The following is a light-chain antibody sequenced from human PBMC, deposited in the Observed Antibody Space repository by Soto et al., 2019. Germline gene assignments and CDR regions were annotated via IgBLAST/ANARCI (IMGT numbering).Light chain of an antibody. CDR2: STN. J-gene: IGLJ2*01. V-gene: IGLV8-61*01. CDR3: VLYMGSGIWV. Sequence: QTVVTQEPSFSVSPGGTVTLTCGLSSGSVSTSYYPSWYQQTPGQAPRTLIYSTNTRSSGVPDRFSGSILGNKAALTITGAQADDESDYYCVLYMGSGIWVFGGGTKRTGL. CDR1: SGSVSTSYY.